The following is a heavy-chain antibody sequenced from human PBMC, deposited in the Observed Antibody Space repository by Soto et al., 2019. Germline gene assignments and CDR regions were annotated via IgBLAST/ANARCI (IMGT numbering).Heavy chain of an antibody. D-gene: IGHD6-13*01. CDR3: ARAHSSSWYEEIYYYYYGMDV. V-gene: IGHV3-30-3*01. CDR2: ISYDGSNK. J-gene: IGHJ6*02. CDR1: GFTLSSYA. Sequence: LRLSSAASGFTLSSYAMHWVRQAPGKGLEWVAVISYDGSNKYYADSVKGRFTISRDNSKNTLYLQMNSLRAEDTAVYYCARAHSSSWYEEIYYYYYGMDVWGQGTTVTVSS.